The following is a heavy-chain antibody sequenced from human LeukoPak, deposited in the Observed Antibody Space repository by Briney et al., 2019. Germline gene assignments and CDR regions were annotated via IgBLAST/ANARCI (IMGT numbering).Heavy chain of an antibody. CDR2: IYVSGST. V-gene: IGHV4-4*07. CDR1: GGSISSYY. D-gene: IGHD4-23*01. J-gene: IGHJ3*02. Sequence: SETLSLTCTVSGGSISSYYWSWIRQPAGKGLEWIGRIYVSGSTNYNPSLKSRVTMSVDTSKNQFSLKLSSVTAADTAVYYCARGMYDYGGNSEAFDIWGQGTMVTVSS. CDR3: ARGMYDYGGNSEAFDI.